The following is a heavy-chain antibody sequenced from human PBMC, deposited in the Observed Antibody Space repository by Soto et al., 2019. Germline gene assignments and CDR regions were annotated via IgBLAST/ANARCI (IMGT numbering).Heavy chain of an antibody. Sequence: SESLSLPCPVSGDSISNDNYYWSWLRQPPGKGLEWIGHIYHSGSTYQNPSLNSRLTISITPSKKQFSLNLISVTAADTAVYYCARTVSPAPVYDADADYERWGRGTLVTVSS. CDR2: IYHSGST. CDR1: GDSISNDNYY. CDR3: ARTVSPAPVYDADADYER. V-gene: IGHV4-30-4*01. J-gene: IGHJ4*02. D-gene: IGHD4-17*01.